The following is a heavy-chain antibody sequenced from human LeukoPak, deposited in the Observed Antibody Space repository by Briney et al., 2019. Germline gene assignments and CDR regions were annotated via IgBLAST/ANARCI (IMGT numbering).Heavy chain of an antibody. D-gene: IGHD3-10*01. J-gene: IGHJ3*02. Sequence: PGGSLRISCAASGFTFSTYWMRWVRQVPGEGLVWVSSISSDGSSTHYADSVKGRFTISRDNVKNTLYLQVNSLRAEDTAVYYCARVHYNAFDIWGQGTMVTVSS. CDR2: ISSDGSST. V-gene: IGHV3-74*01. CDR1: GFTFSTYW. CDR3: ARVHYNAFDI.